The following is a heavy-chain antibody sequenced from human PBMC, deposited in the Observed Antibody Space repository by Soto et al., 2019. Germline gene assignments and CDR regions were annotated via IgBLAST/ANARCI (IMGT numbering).Heavy chain of an antibody. CDR1: GGSISSYY. CDR3: ARAAYSSSWYRWFDP. CDR2: IYYSGST. J-gene: IGHJ5*02. D-gene: IGHD6-13*01. V-gene: IGHV4-59*01. Sequence: SETLSLTCTVSGGSISSYYWSWIRQPPGKGLEWIGYIYYSGSTNYNPSLKSRVTISVDTSKNQFSLKLSSVTAADTAVYYCARAAYSSSWYRWFDPWGQGTLVTVPQ.